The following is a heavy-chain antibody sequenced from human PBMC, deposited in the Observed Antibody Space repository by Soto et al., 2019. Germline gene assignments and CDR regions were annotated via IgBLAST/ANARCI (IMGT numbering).Heavy chain of an antibody. Sequence: GGSLRLSCAASGITFIYAWMDWVRQXPGKRLEWVGRIKSQASGGTIDYAAPVKGRFTISRDDSKNTVYLQMDSLKTEDTAVYYCTHLLSLAHPYSYLWGQGTQVTVSS. CDR2: IKSQASGGTI. D-gene: IGHD2-21*01. CDR3: THLLSLAHPYSYL. CDR1: GITFIYAW. V-gene: IGHV3-15*07. J-gene: IGHJ4*02.